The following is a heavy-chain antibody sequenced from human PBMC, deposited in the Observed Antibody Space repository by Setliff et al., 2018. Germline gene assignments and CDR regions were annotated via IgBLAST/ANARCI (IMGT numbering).Heavy chain of an antibody. CDR1: GGSFSGYY. CDR2: INHSGST. CDR3: ARRYNFWSGYLDY. V-gene: IGHV4-34*01. Sequence: SETLSLTCAVYGGSFSGYYWSWIRQPPGKGLEWIGEINHSGSTNYNPSLKSRVTISVDTSKNQFSLKLSSVTAADTAVYYCARRYNFWSGYLDYWGQGTLVTVSS. J-gene: IGHJ4*02. D-gene: IGHD3-3*01.